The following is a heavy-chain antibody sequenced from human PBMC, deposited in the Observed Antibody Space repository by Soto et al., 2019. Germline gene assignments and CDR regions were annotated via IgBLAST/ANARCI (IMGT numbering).Heavy chain of an antibody. CDR1: GYTFTSYA. J-gene: IGHJ3*02. V-gene: IGHV1-3*01. D-gene: IGHD5-12*01. CDR3: AREHRWLHLAAFDI. CDR2: INAGNGNT. Sequence: QVQLVQSGAEVKKPGASVKFSCKASGYTFTSYAMHWVRQAPGQRLEWMGWINAGNGNTKYSQKFQGRVTITRDTSASTAYMELSSLRSEDTAVYYCAREHRWLHLAAFDIWGQGTMVTVSS.